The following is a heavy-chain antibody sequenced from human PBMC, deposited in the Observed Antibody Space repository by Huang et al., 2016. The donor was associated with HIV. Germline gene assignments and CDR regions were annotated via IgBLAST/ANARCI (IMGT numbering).Heavy chain of an antibody. Sequence: EVQLVQSGAVVKKPGESLKISCKGSGYTFNGYWIGWVRQMPGKGLEWMGISLPWDSDTTHSPSFQGQVTISADKSISTAYLQWSGRKASDTAMYYCARQGVGDFVVEPTGLGAFDIWGQGTMVTVSS. CDR2: SLPWDSDT. CDR3: ARQGVGDFVVEPTGLGAFDI. V-gene: IGHV5-51*01. CDR1: GYTFNGYW. D-gene: IGHD2-2*01. J-gene: IGHJ3*02.